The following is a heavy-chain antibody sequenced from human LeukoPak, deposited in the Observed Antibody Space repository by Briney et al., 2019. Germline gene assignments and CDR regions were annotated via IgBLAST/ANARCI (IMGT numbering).Heavy chain of an antibody. CDR2: VSSGGLTT. CDR3: VRTRYNYGYGLDV. J-gene: IGHJ6*02. V-gene: IGHV3-48*03. CDR1: GFTFSNYA. Sequence: PGGSLRLSCAASGFTFSNYAMNWVRQAPGKGLEWVSSVSSGGLTTYYADSVKGQFTISRDNAKKSLYLQVNSLRAEDTAVYYCVRTRYNYGYGLDVWGQGTTVTVSS. D-gene: IGHD5-18*01.